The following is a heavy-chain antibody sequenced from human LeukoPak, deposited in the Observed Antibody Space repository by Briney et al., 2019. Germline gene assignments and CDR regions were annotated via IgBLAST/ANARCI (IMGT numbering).Heavy chain of an antibody. CDR2: IYYSGST. V-gene: IGHV4-31*03. J-gene: IGHJ5*02. Sequence: PSQTLSLTCTVSGGSISSGGYYWSWIRQHPGKGLEWIGYIYYSGSTYYNPSLKSRVTISVDTSKNQFSLKLSSVTAADTAVYYCARVPYGSGSYLWFDPWGQGTLVTVSS. CDR3: ARVPYGSGSYLWFDP. D-gene: IGHD3-10*01. CDR1: GGSISSGGYY.